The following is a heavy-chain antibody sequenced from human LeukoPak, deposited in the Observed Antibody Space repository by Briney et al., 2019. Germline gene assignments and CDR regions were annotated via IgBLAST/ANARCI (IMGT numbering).Heavy chain of an antibody. Sequence: GGSLRLSCAASGFTFSSYAMHWVRQAPGKGLEWVAVISYDGSNKYYADSVKGRFTISRGNSKNTLYLQMNSLRAEDTAVYYCARVVSGAAYYYMDVWGKGTTVTVSS. CDR1: GFTFSSYA. CDR2: ISYDGSNK. D-gene: IGHD6-13*01. J-gene: IGHJ6*03. CDR3: ARVVSGAAYYYMDV. V-gene: IGHV3-30*01.